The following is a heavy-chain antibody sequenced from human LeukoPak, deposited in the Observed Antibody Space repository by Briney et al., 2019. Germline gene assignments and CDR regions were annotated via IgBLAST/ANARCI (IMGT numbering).Heavy chain of an antibody. CDR2: ISAYNGNT. CDR3: ARVPYYDFWSGYYTD. J-gene: IGHJ4*02. V-gene: IGHV1-18*01. D-gene: IGHD3-3*01. Sequence: ASVKVSCTASGYTFTSYGISWVRQAPGQGLEWMGWISAYNGNTNYAQKLQGRVTMTTDTSTSTAYMELRSLRSDDTAVYYCARVPYYDFWSGYYTDWGQGTLVTVSS. CDR1: GYTFTSYG.